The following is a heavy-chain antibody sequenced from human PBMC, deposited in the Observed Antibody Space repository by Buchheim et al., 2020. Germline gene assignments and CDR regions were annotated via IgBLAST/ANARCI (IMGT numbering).Heavy chain of an antibody. J-gene: IGHJ4*02. CDR3: AKRIVGASVDYFDN. D-gene: IGHD1-26*01. V-gene: IGHV3-23*01. CDR2: ISGSGGST. CDR1: GIIFSKFA. Sequence: EVQLLQSGGGLAQRGGSLRLSCAASGIIFSKFAMSWVRQAPGKGLEWVSGISGSGGSTYYADSVKGRFTISRDNSKNTLYMQMNSLSAENTAEYYCAKRIVGASVDYFDNWGQGTL.